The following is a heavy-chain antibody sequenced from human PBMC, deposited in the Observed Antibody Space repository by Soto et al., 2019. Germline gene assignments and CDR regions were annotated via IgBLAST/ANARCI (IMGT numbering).Heavy chain of an antibody. V-gene: IGHV1-69*08. D-gene: IGHD4-17*01. CDR3: ARDDYGDY. Sequence: QVQLVQSGAEVRKPGSSVKVSCKASRGTFNTYTICWVRQAPGQGLEWMGRIIPLHGVADYAQKFQGRVTMTADMSTSTGYMELSSLTSEDTAVYYCARDDYGDYWGQRTLVTVSS. J-gene: IGHJ4*02. CDR1: RGTFNTYT. CDR2: IIPLHGVA.